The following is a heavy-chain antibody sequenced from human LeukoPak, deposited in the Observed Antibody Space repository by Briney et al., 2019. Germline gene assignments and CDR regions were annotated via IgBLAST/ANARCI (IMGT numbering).Heavy chain of an antibody. J-gene: IGHJ4*02. CDR2: ISSSGSTI. Sequence: GGSLRLSCAASGFTFSSYEMNWVRQAPGKGLEWVSYISSSGSTISYADSVKGRFSISRDNAKNSLFLQMNSLRAGDTAVYYCAREKASTTGTTDYDYWGQGTLVTVSS. V-gene: IGHV3-48*03. CDR1: GFTFSSYE. D-gene: IGHD1-1*01. CDR3: AREKASTTGTTDYDY.